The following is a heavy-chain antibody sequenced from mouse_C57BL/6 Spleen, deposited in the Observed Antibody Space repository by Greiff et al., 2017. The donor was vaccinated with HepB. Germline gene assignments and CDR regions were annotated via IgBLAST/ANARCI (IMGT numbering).Heavy chain of an antibody. Sequence: QVQLQQSGPELVKPGASVKISCKASGYAFSSSWMNWVKQRPGKGLEWIGRIYPGDGDTNYNGKFKGKATLTADKSSSTAYMQLSSLTSEDSAVYFCEGTGGNSQAWFAYWGQGTLVTVSA. J-gene: IGHJ3*01. V-gene: IGHV1-82*01. CDR2: IYPGDGDT. CDR1: GYAFSSSW. D-gene: IGHD2-1*01. CDR3: EGTGGNSQAWFAY.